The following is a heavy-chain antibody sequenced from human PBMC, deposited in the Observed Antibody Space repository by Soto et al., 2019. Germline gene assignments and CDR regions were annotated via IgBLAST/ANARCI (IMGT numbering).Heavy chain of an antibody. J-gene: IGHJ6*02. V-gene: IGHV4-61*01. CDR3: ARGIEGWYQGRYYYGMDV. D-gene: IGHD6-19*01. Sequence: QVQLQESGPGLVKPSETLSLTCTVSGGSVSSGSYYWSWIRQPPGKGLEWIGYIYYSGSTNYNPSLKSPVTISVDTSKNQFSLKLSSVTAAATAVYYCARGIEGWYQGRYYYGMDVWGQGTTVTVSS. CDR1: GGSVSSGSYY. CDR2: IYYSGST.